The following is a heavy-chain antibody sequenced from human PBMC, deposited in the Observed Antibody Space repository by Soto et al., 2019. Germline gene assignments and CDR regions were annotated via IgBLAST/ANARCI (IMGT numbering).Heavy chain of an antibody. V-gene: IGHV1-24*01. J-gene: IGHJ6*02. CDR1: GYTLTELS. Sequence: ASVKVSCKVSGYTLTELSMHWVRQAPGKGLEWMEGFDPEDGETIYAQKFQGRVTMTEDTSTDTAYMELSSLRSEDTAVYYCARSYYYDSSGQYYYGMDVWGQGTTVTVSS. D-gene: IGHD3-22*01. CDR3: ARSYYYDSSGQYYYGMDV. CDR2: FDPEDGET.